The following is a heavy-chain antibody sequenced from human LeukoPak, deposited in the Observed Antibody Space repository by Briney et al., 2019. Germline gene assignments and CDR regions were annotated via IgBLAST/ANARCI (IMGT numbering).Heavy chain of an antibody. CDR2: ISGSGGST. V-gene: IGHV3-23*01. Sequence: GGSLRLSCAASGFTFSNYAMTWVRQTPGKGLEWVSSISGSGGSTYYADSVKGRFTISRDNSKNTLYLQMNNLRAEDTAVYHCAKRSGSTGYYDYWGQGTLITVSS. J-gene: IGHJ4*02. CDR3: AKRSGSTGYYDY. D-gene: IGHD3-22*01. CDR1: GFTFSNYA.